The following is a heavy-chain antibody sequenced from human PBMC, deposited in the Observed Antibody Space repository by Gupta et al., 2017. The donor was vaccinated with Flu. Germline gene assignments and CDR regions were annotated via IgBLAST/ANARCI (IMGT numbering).Heavy chain of an antibody. CDR3: ARDLQLRFFDWSPGTFDY. Sequence: QVQLVESRGGLVQLGTSLRPSCAAYGVTFKSYCMHWVRQATGKGLEWVAVIWYDGSNKDYVESVKGRFTISRDDSKDTVYLQMNSLRAEDTAVYYCARDLQLRFFDWSPGTFDYWGQGTLVTVSS. CDR2: IWYDGSNK. CDR1: GVTFKSYC. J-gene: IGHJ4*02. V-gene: IGHV3-33*01. D-gene: IGHD3-9*01.